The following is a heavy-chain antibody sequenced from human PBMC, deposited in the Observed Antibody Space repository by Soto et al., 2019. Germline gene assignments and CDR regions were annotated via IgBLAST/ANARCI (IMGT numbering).Heavy chain of an antibody. CDR2: INPNSGGT. J-gene: IGHJ6*02. V-gene: IGHV1-2*04. CDR1: GYTFTGYY. D-gene: IGHD6-13*01. Sequence: ASVKVSCKASGYTFTGYYMHWVRQAPGQGLEWMGWINPNSGGTNYAQKFQGWVTMTRDTSISTAYMELSRLRSDDTAVYYCARESEAAAGPYYYYYYAMDVWGQGTTVTVS. CDR3: ARESEAAAGPYYYYYYAMDV.